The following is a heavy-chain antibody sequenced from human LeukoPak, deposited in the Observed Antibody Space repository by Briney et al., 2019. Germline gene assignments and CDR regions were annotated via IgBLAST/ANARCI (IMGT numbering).Heavy chain of an antibody. J-gene: IGHJ4*02. D-gene: IGHD3-22*01. V-gene: IGHV4-59*12. CDR3: ARGTYYYDSSGYYRY. Sequence: SETLSLTCTVSGGSISIYYWSWIRQPPGKGLEWIGNIYYSGSTNYKPSLKGRVTISLNTSKNQFSLKLSSVTAADTAVYYCARGTYYYDSSGYYRYWGQGTLVTVSS. CDR2: IYYSGST. CDR1: GGSISIYY.